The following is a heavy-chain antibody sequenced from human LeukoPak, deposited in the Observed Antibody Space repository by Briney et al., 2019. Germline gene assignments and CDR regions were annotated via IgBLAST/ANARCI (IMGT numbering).Heavy chain of an antibody. CDR2: ISRNSGSI. CDR1: GFTFDDYA. J-gene: IGHJ4*02. D-gene: IGHD6-19*01. CDR3: AKDTVAGTGIFDY. Sequence: GGSLRLSCAASGFTFDDYAMHWVRQAPGKGLEWVSGISRNSGSIGYADSVKGRFTISRDNAKNSLYLQMNSLRAEDTALYYCAKDTVAGTGIFDYWGQGTLVTVSS. V-gene: IGHV3-9*01.